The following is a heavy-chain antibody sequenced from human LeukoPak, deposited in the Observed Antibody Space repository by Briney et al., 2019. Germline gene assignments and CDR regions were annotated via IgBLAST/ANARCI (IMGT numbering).Heavy chain of an antibody. J-gene: IGHJ4*02. CDR3: ARSITMIRGATLPIDY. D-gene: IGHD3-10*01. CDR1: GFIFSTYK. V-gene: IGHV3-48*02. CDR2: ISASSSTT. Sequence: GGSLRLSCTASGFIFSTYKMTWVRQAPGKGLEWVSDISASSSTTNYANSVKGRFTISRDNGKNLLFLQMNSLRDDDMAVYYCARSITMIRGATLPIDYWGLGSLVTVSS.